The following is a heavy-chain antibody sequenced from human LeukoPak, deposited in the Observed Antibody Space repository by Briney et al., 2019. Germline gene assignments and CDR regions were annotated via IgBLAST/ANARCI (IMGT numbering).Heavy chain of an antibody. V-gene: IGHV3-48*01. CDR3: ARDTPYYDILTGHARAFDI. Sequence: PGGSLRLSCAASGFTFSSYSMNWVRQAPGKGLEWVSYISSSSSTIYYADSVKGRFTISRDNAKNSLYLQVNSLRAEDTAVYYCARDTPYYDILTGHARAFDIWGQGTMVTVSS. CDR1: GFTFSSYS. J-gene: IGHJ3*02. CDR2: ISSSSSTI. D-gene: IGHD3-9*01.